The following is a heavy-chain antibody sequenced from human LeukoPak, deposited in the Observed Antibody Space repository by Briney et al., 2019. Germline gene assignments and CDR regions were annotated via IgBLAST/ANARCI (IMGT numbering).Heavy chain of an antibody. Sequence: GESLKISCKGSGYSFTNYWIGWVRQMPGKGLEWMGIIYPGDSDTRYSLSFQGQVTISADKSINTAYLQWSSLKASDTAMYYCTRLGGEYGYDFWRPFWGQGTLVTASS. CDR1: GYSFTNYW. CDR2: IYPGDSDT. V-gene: IGHV5-51*01. D-gene: IGHD3-3*01. CDR3: TRLGGEYGYDFWRPF. J-gene: IGHJ4*02.